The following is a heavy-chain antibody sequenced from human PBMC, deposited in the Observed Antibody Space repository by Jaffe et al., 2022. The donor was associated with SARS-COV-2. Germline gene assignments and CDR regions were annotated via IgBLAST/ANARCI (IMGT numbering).Heavy chain of an antibody. CDR1: GFSLSTSGVG. CDR2: IYWDDDK. J-gene: IGHJ4*02. Sequence: QITLKESGPTLVKPTQTLTLTCTFSGFSLSTSGVGVGWIRQPPGKALEWLALIYWDDDKRYSPSLKSRLTITKDTSKNQVVLTMTNMDPVDTATYYCAHSDHTTVAGTNYFDYWGQGTLVTVSS. CDR3: AHSDHTTVAGTNYFDY. D-gene: IGHD6-19*01. V-gene: IGHV2-5*02.